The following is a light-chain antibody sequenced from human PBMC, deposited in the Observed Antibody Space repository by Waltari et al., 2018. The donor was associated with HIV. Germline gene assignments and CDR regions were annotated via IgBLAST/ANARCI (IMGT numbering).Light chain of an antibody. CDR3: ASWDDSLSVV. J-gene: IGLJ2*01. CDR2: RNN. CDR1: SSNIGRNY. V-gene: IGLV1-47*01. Sequence: QSALTQPPSASGTPGQRVTISCYGSSSNIGRNYVYWYLQLPGTAPKLLIYRNNQRPSGVPDRFSGSKSGTSASLAISGLRSEDEADYYCASWDDSLSVVFGGGTKLTVL.